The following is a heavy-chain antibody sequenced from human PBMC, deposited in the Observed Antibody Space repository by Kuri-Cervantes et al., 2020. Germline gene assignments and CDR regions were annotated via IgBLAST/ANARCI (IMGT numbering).Heavy chain of an antibody. V-gene: IGHV3-9*01. CDR1: GFTFDDYA. J-gene: IGHJ5*02. D-gene: IGHD3-22*01. Sequence: GGSLRLSCVPSGFTFDDYAMHWVRQAPGKGLEWVSGISWNSGNIGYADSVKGRFTISRDNAKNSLYLQMDSLRAEDTALYYCARLWSYDSSGRGWFDPWGQGTLVTVSS. CDR2: ISWNSGNI. CDR3: ARLWSYDSSGRGWFDP.